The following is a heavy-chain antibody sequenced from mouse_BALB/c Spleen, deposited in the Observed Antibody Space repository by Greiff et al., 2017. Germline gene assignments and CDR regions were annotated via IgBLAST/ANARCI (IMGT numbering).Heavy chain of an antibody. CDR2: IEAANGNT. Sequence: VQLQQSGAELVEPGASVKLSCTASGFNINDTYMHWVKQRPEQGLEWIGRIEAANGNTKYDPKFQGKATITADTSSNTAYLQLSSLTSEDTAVYYSAFYYCGSSYAMDYWGQGTSVTVSS. CDR1: GFNINDTY. CDR3: AFYYCGSSYAMDY. J-gene: IGHJ4*01. V-gene: IGHV14-3*02. D-gene: IGHD1-1*01.